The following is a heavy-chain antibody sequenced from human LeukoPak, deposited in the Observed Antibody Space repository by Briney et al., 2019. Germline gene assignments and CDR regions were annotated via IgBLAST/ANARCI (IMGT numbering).Heavy chain of an antibody. J-gene: IGHJ4*02. Sequence: VGSLRLSCAASGFTFNTYGMGWVRQAPGKGLEWVSGISASGGSTYYADSVKGRFTISRDNFKNTLYLQLNSLRAEDTAVYYCAKYVIQQLRSSGYDYFDYWGQGTLLTVFS. CDR1: GFTFNTYG. CDR3: AKYVIQQLRSSGYDYFDY. D-gene: IGHD5-12*01. V-gene: IGHV3-23*01. CDR2: ISASGGST.